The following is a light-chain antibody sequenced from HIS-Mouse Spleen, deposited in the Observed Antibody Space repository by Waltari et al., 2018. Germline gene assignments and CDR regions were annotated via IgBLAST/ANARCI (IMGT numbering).Light chain of an antibody. CDR3: QQHNSYPLA. CDR2: AAS. V-gene: IGKV1D-8*02. Sequence: AIRLTQSPSLLSASTGDRVTITCRISQGISSYLAWYQQKPGKAPKLLIYAASTLQSGVPSRFSGSGSGTDFTLTISCLQSEDFATYYCQQHNSYPLAFGQGTKVEIK. J-gene: IGKJ1*01. CDR1: QGISSY.